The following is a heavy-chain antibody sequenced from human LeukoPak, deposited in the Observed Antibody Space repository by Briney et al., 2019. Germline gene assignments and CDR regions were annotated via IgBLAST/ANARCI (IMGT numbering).Heavy chain of an antibody. CDR3: ARPLRYFDWFMGHEYFQH. D-gene: IGHD3-9*01. CDR1: GYTFTGYY. CDR2: INPISGGT. J-gene: IGHJ1*01. Sequence: GASVKVSCKASGYTFTGYYMHWVRQAPGQGLEWMGWINPISGGTNYAQKFQGRGTMTGDTSLSAAYMELRRLRADDTGVYYCARPLRYFDWFMGHEYFQHWGQGTLVTVSS. V-gene: IGHV1-2*02.